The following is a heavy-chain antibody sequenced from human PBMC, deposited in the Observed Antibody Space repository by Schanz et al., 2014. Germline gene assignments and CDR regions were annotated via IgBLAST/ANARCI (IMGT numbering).Heavy chain of an antibody. CDR3: ARDTTWRLDL. J-gene: IGHJ2*01. CDR2: VFPNGIT. CDR1: GGSIRSGTYY. D-gene: IGHD1-1*01. Sequence: QVQLQESGPGLVKPSQTLSLTCTVSGGSIRSGTYYWSWIRQPAGKALEWVGRVFPNGITNYNPSRKSLAPISLATPKNRCPLTLPSLTAADTAVYYCARDTTWRLDLWGRGTLVTVSS. V-gene: IGHV4-61*02.